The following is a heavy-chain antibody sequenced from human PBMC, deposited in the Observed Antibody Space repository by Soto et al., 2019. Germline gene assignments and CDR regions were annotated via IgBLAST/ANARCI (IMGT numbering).Heavy chain of an antibody. V-gene: IGHV1-69*06. CDR3: ARDLSAVKRFESCKYYRMDV. CDR1: GGTFSSNP. Sequence: QVQLMQSGAEVRKPGSSVTVSCKASGGTFSSNPISWVRQAPGQGLEWMGGIIPIFATPHYARRFLDRVTLTADRSTNTAYMELNGMRSEDTAIYYCARDLSAVKRFESCKYYRMDVWGQGTTVTGS. CDR2: IIPIFATP. D-gene: IGHD3-3*01. J-gene: IGHJ6*02.